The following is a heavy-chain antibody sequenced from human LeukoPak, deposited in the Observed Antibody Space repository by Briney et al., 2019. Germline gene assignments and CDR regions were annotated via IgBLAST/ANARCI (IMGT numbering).Heavy chain of an antibody. D-gene: IGHD3-10*01. Sequence: SETLSLTCTVSGGSISSYYWSWIREPPGKGLEWVGYIYYSGSTNYNPSLKSRVTISVDTSKNQFSLKLSSVTAADTAVYYCARETYYYGSGSLPINWFDPWGQGTLVTVSS. J-gene: IGHJ5*02. CDR2: IYYSGST. CDR1: GGSISSYY. V-gene: IGHV4-59*01. CDR3: ARETYYYGSGSLPINWFDP.